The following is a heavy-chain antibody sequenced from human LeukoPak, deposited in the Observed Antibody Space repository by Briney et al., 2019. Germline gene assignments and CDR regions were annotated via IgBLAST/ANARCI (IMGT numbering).Heavy chain of an antibody. CDR2: ISSSGYTI. CDR3: ARDSSSSWNYFDY. J-gene: IGHJ4*02. Sequence: GGSLRLSCAASGFTFSSYEMNWVRQAPGKGLEWVSYISSSGYTIYYADSVKGRFTISRDNAKNSLYLQMNSLRAEDTAVYYCARDSSSSWNYFDYWGQGTLVTVSS. D-gene: IGHD6-13*01. V-gene: IGHV3-48*03. CDR1: GFTFSSYE.